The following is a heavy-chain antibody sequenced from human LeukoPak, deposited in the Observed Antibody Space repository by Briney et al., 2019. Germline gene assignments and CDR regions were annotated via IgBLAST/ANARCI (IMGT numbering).Heavy chain of an antibody. D-gene: IGHD3-22*01. J-gene: IGHJ4*02. CDR2: ISSSGRAI. Sequence: PGGSLRLSCAASGFTFSNYNINWVRQAPGKGLEWVSYISSSGRAIFYADSVKGRFTISRDNAKNSLFLQMNSLRDEDTAVYYCARVPLYDRSGYYFDYWGLGTLVTVSS. V-gene: IGHV3-48*02. CDR1: GFTFSNYN. CDR3: ARVPLYDRSGYYFDY.